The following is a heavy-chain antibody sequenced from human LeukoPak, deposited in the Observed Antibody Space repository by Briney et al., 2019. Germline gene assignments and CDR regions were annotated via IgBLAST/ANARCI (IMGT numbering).Heavy chain of an antibody. J-gene: IGHJ5*02. CDR3: ARVWVAATQNNWFDP. CDR2: IIPIFGTA. Sequence: SVKVSCKASGGTFSSYAISWVRQAPGQGLEWMGGIIPIFGTANYAQKFQGRVTITADESTSTAYMELSSLRSEDTAVYYCARVWVAATQNNWFDPWGQGTLVTVSS. CDR1: GGTFSSYA. V-gene: IGHV1-69*13. D-gene: IGHD2-15*01.